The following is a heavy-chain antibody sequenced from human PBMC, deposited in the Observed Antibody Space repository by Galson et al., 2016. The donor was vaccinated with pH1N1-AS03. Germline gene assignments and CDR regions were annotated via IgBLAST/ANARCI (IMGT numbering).Heavy chain of an antibody. CDR3: VRGRGSYGMDV. J-gene: IGHJ6*02. CDR1: GYTFISYV. CDR2: INAGNGNT. Sequence: SVKVSCKASGYTFISYVMHWVRQAPGQRLEWMGWINAGNGNTTYSQSFQGRVTITRDTSAGKAYMELSSLRSEDTAVYYVVRGRGSYGMDVWGQWTTVTVSS. V-gene: IGHV1-3*01. D-gene: IGHD1-26*01.